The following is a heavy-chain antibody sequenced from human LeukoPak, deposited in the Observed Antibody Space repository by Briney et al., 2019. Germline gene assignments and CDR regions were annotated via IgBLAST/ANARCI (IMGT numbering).Heavy chain of an antibody. CDR3: AREYGSGTFD. V-gene: IGHV3-53*01. CDR2: IYSGGAT. J-gene: IGHJ4*02. D-gene: IGHD2-2*01. Sequence: GGSLRLSCAASGLIVSNYFMTWVRQAPGKGLEYVSVIYSGGATYYADSVKGRFTISRDNSKNTLYLQMNSLRAEDTAVYFCAREYGSGTFDWGQGTLVTVSS. CDR1: GLIVSNYF.